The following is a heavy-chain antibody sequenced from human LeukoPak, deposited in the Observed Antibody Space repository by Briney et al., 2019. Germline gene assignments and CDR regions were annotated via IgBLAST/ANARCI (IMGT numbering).Heavy chain of an antibody. Sequence: GGSLRLSCAASGFTFSSYWMSWVRQAPGKGLEWVANIKQDGSEQYYVDSVKGRFTTSRDNAKNSLYLQMNSLRAEDTALYYCSTDRYSSGWYDYFDYWGQGTLVTVSS. D-gene: IGHD6-19*01. CDR1: GFTFSSYW. V-gene: IGHV3-7*01. CDR2: IKQDGSEQ. CDR3: STDRYSSGWYDYFDY. J-gene: IGHJ4*02.